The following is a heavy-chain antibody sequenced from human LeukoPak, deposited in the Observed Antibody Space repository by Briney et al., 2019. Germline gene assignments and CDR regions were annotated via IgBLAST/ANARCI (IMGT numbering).Heavy chain of an antibody. J-gene: IGHJ6*02. CDR1: GFTFSSYS. Sequence: AVGSLRLSCAASGFTFSSYSMNWVRQAPGKGLEWVSSISSSSSYIYYADSVKGRFTISRDNAKNSLYLQMNSLRAEDTAVYYCARPDTAMIYYYYGMDVWGQGTTVTVSS. CDR2: ISSSSSYI. V-gene: IGHV3-21*01. D-gene: IGHD5-18*01. CDR3: ARPDTAMIYYYYGMDV.